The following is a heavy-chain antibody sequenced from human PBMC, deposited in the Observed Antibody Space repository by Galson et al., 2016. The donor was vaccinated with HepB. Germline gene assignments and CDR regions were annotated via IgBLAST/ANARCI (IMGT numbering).Heavy chain of an antibody. CDR1: GGSISSRNW. V-gene: IGHV4-4*02. D-gene: IGHD3-9*01. J-gene: IGHJ5*02. CDR3: ARDLRYFDWFGTFDP. CDR2: VYHIGST. Sequence: SETLFLTCAVSGGSISSRNWWSWIRQPPGKGLEWIGEVYHIGSTDYNPSLKSRVSISVDRSKNQFSLKLNFVTAADTAVYYCARDLRYFDWFGTFDPWGQGTLVTVSS.